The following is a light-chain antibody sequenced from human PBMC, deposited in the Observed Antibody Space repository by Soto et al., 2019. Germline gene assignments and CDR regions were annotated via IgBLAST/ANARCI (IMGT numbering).Light chain of an antibody. CDR3: QQYGSSPPWT. V-gene: IGKV3-20*01. J-gene: IGKJ1*01. CDR2: GAS. CDR1: QSVSSSY. Sequence: GVPQCPGTLSWSPGERATLSCRAIQSVSSSYLAWYQQKPGQAPRLLIYGASSRATGIPDRFRGSGSGTDFTLTISRLEPEDFAVYYCQQYGSSPPWTFGQGTKVDIK.